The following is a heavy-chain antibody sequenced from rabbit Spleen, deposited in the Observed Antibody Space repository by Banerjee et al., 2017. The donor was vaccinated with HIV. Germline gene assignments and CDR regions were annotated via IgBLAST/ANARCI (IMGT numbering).Heavy chain of an antibody. V-gene: IGHV1S40*01. CDR3: ARSYSGAGNHYFNF. CDR1: GFSFSSGYW. CDR2: IYGDSTTNT. Sequence: QSLEESGGDLVKPGASLTLTCTASGFSFSSGYWICWIRQAPGKGPEWIACIYGDSTTNTYYASWAKGRFTISKTSSTTVTLQMTSLTAADTATYFCARSYSGAGNHYFNFWGPGTLVTVS. J-gene: IGHJ4*01. D-gene: IGHD4-2*01.